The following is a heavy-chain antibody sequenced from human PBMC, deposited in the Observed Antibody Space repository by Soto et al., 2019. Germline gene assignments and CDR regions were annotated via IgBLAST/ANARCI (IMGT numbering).Heavy chain of an antibody. CDR3: AREYTYGSNFFDC. CDR1: GGSISSAAYY. J-gene: IGHJ4*02. V-gene: IGHV4-31*03. D-gene: IGHD5-18*01. Sequence: QVQLQESGPGLVKPSQTLSRTCTVSGGSISSAAYYWSWIRQDPGKGLEWIGYISHSGSTYYTPSLKSRVIISADTSNNQFSLNLTSVTAADTAVYYCAREYTYGSNFFDCWGQGALVTVSS. CDR2: ISHSGST.